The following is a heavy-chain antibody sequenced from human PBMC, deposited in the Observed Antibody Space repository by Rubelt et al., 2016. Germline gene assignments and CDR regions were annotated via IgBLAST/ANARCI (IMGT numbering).Heavy chain of an antibody. CDR1: GFYFSSCW. V-gene: IGHV3-7*01. CDR2: IRQDGSEK. D-gene: IGHD3-3*01. CDR3: ARDSRAFGVVIIYYFES. J-gene: IGHJ4*02. Sequence: GGSLRLSCAASGFYFSSCWVNWLRQAPGKGLEWVANIRQDGSEKFYVDSVKGRFTISRDNAKNSLYLQMNSLRDEDTAVYYCARDSRAFGVVIIYYFESWGQGTLVTVSS.